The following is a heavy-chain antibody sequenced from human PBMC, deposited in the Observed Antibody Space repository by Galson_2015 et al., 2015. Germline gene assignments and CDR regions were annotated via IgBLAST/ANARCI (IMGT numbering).Heavy chain of an antibody. J-gene: IGHJ5*02. CDR3: AREPGYCSGGACYGGWFDP. CDR2: INHSGIT. Sequence: LSLTCSVSGGSVSGNYWSWIRQPPGKGLEWIGEINHSGITIYNPALKSRVTISVDTAKNQFSLKVTSVTAADTAVYYCAREPGYCSGGACYGGWFDPWGQGTLVTVSS. V-gene: IGHV4-34*01. D-gene: IGHD2-15*01. CDR1: GGSVSGNY.